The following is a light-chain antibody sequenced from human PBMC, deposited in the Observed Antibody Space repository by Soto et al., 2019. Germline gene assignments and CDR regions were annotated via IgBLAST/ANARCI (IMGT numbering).Light chain of an antibody. CDR3: LQDYTYPRT. CDR2: AAS. V-gene: IGKV1-6*01. J-gene: IGKJ4*01. Sequence: IEMTHSPSSLSVSVLYRVTITFRASQGIRHDLGWYQQKPGKAPELLIYAASILQSGVPSRFSGSGSGTDFTLTITSLQPEDFAIYYCLQDYTYPRTFGGGTKVDIK. CDR1: QGIRHD.